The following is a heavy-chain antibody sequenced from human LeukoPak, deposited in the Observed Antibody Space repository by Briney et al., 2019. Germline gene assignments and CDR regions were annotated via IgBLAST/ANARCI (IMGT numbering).Heavy chain of an antibody. V-gene: IGHV4-31*03. Sequence: SETLSLTCTVSGGSISSSSYYWGWIRQHPGKGLEWIGYIYYSGNTYYNPSLKSRVIISVDTSKNQFSLKLSSVTAADTAMYYCARAFSSNFYYLDYWGQGTLVTVSS. CDR1: GGSISSSSYY. D-gene: IGHD6-13*01. CDR3: ARAFSSNFYYLDY. J-gene: IGHJ4*02. CDR2: IYYSGNT.